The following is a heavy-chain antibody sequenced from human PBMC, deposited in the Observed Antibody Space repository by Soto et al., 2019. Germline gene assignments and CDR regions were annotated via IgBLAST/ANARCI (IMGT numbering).Heavy chain of an antibody. J-gene: IGHJ6*02. CDR1: GYTFTSYG. CDR3: ARGLDRSSWITWNYYGMDV. Sequence: ASVKFSCKASGYTFTSYGIIWLRQAPGQGLEWMGWISAYNGNTNYAQKLQGRVTMTTDTSTSTAYMELRSLRSDDTAVYYCARGLDRSSWITWNYYGMDVWGQGTTVTVSS. V-gene: IGHV1-18*04. CDR2: ISAYNGNT. D-gene: IGHD6-13*01.